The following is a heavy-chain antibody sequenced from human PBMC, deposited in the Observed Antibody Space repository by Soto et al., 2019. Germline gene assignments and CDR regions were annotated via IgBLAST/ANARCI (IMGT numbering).Heavy chain of an antibody. CDR3: ASPYRGITVADPGSFYFDC. CDR1: GYTLTEFS. D-gene: IGHD6-19*01. CDR2: SDPEDGET. Sequence: ASVKVSCKVSGYTLTEFSMHWVRQAPGKGLEWLGGSDPEDGETIYAQKFQDRVTMTEDTSTDTAYMELSSLRSEDTAVYYCASPYRGITVADPGSFYFDCWGQGTLVTVSS. V-gene: IGHV1-24*01. J-gene: IGHJ4*02.